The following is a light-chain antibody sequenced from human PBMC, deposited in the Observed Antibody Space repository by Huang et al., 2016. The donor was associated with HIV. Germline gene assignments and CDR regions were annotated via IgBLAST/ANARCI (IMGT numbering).Light chain of an antibody. CDR2: DTS. V-gene: IGKV3-11*01. CDR1: QSVRNY. Sequence: EIVLTQSPATLSLSPGERATLSCRASQSVRNYLAWYQQNSGQAPRLLIYDTSNRAPGIPDRFSGSGSGTDFTLTISNLEPGDFAVYYCQQRSAFGGGTRVEFK. J-gene: IGKJ4*01. CDR3: QQRSA.